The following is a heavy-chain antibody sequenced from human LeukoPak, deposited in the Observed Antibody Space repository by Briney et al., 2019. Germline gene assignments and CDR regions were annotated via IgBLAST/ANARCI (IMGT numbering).Heavy chain of an antibody. V-gene: IGHV1-18*01. CDR3: ARDRLRYFDWPLLGGFDY. CDR2: ISAYNGNT. J-gene: IGHJ4*02. D-gene: IGHD3-9*01. CDR1: GYTFTSYG. Sequence: ASVKVSCKASGYTFTSYGISWVRQAPGQGLEWMGWISAYNGNTNYAQKLQGRVTMTTDTSTSTAYMELRSLRSDDTAVYYCARDRLRYFDWPLLGGFDYWGQGTLVTVSS.